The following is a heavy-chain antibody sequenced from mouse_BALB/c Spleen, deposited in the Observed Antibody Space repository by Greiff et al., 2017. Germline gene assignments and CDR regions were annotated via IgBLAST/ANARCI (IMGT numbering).Heavy chain of an antibody. Sequence: QVRLKESGAELARPGASVKLSCKASGYTFTDYYINWVKQRTGQGLEWIGEIYPGSGNTYYNEKFKGKATLTADKSSSTAYMQLSSLTSEDSAVYFCARDYGSSYWYFDVWGAGTTVTVSS. CDR2: IYPGSGNT. CDR3: ARDYGSSYWYFDV. CDR1: GYTFTDYY. V-gene: IGHV1-77*01. D-gene: IGHD1-1*01. J-gene: IGHJ1*01.